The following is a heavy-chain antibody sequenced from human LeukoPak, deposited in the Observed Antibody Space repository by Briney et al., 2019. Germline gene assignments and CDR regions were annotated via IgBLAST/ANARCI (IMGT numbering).Heavy chain of an antibody. J-gene: IGHJ4*02. CDR3: AKDQKWEPPDKYYFDY. V-gene: IGHV3-23*01. D-gene: IGHD1-26*01. CDR2: ISGSGGST. Sequence: GGSLRLSCAASGFTFSSYAMSWVRQAPGKGLEGVSAISGSGGSTYYADSVKGRFTISRDNSKNTLYLQMNSLRAEDTAVYYCAKDQKWEPPDKYYFDYWGQGTLVTVSS. CDR1: GFTFSSYA.